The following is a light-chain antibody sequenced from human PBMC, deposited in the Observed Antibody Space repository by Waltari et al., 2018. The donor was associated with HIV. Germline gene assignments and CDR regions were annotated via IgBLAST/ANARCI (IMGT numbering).Light chain of an antibody. J-gene: IGLJ3*02. Sequence: QSVLTHSPSASGTPGQRVTISCSGGTSNIGSNSVSWYQQLPGTAPPRFMFSNSWRPSGVPDRFSGSTSATSASLAISGLQSEDEADYYCATWDDTLDGPVFGGGTRLTVL. V-gene: IGLV1-44*01. CDR2: SNS. CDR3: ATWDDTLDGPV. CDR1: TSNIGSNS.